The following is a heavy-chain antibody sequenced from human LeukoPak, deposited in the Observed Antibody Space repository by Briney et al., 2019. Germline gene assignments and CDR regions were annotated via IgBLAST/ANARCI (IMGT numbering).Heavy chain of an antibody. CDR1: GFTFSNYW. CDR2: IKQDGSEK. CDR3: AREGFGIAVDY. V-gene: IGHV3-7*01. J-gene: IGHJ4*02. Sequence: PGGSLRLSCAVSGFTFSNYWMSWVRQAPGKGLEWVANIKQDGSEKYYVDSVKGRFTISRDNAKNSLYLQMNSLRAEDTAVYYCAREGFGIAVDYWGQGTLVTVSS. D-gene: IGHD6-13*01.